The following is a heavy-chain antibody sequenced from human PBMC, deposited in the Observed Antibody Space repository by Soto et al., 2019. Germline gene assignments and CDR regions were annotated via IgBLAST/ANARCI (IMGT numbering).Heavy chain of an antibody. CDR2: IYYSGST. CDR3: ARGGSSSLGGWFDP. J-gene: IGHJ5*02. CDR1: GGSISSSSYY. Sequence: QLQLQESGPGLVKPSETLSLTCTVSGGSISSSSYYWGWIRQPPGKGLEWIGSIYYSGSTYYNPSLQSRLPXXVXTXXNQFPLKLSSVAAADTAVYYCARGGSSSLGGWFDPWGQGTLVTVSS. D-gene: IGHD6-13*01. V-gene: IGHV4-39*01.